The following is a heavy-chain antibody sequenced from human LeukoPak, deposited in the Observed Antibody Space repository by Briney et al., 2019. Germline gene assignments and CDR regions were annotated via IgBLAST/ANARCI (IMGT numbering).Heavy chain of an antibody. CDR3: ARASRYCSSTSCYLFDYYYYYMDV. CDR2: ISWNSGSI. CDR1: GFTFDDYA. V-gene: IGHV3-9*01. J-gene: IGHJ6*03. Sequence: GGSLRLSCAASGFTFDDYAMHWVRQAPGKGLEWVSGISWNSGSIGYADSVKGRFTISRDNAKNSLYLQMNSLRAEDTAVYYCARASRYCSSTSCYLFDYYYYYMDVWGKGTTVTVSS. D-gene: IGHD2-2*01.